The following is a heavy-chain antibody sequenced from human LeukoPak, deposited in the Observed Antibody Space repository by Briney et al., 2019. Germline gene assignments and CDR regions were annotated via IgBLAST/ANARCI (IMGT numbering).Heavy chain of an antibody. J-gene: IGHJ4*02. D-gene: IGHD1-1*01. V-gene: IGHV3-21*01. CDR3: ARDLSQGATTDTLGYFDY. Sequence: RGSLRLSCAPSGFTSCSYSMNWVRQAPRKGLECVSYISSSGSYIYYADSVKGRFTISRDNAQNSLYLQMNSLRADDTAVYYCARDLSQGATTDTLGYFDYWGQGALVTVSS. CDR1: GFTSCSYS. CDR2: ISSSGSYI.